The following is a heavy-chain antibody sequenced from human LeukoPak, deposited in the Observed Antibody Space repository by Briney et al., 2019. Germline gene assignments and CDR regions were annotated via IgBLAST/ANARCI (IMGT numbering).Heavy chain of an antibody. CDR1: GFTFSSYA. D-gene: IGHD3-22*01. Sequence: PGGSLRLSCAASGFTFSSYAMSWVRQAPGKGLEWVSAISGSGGSTYYADSVKGRFTISRDNSKNTLYLQMNSLRAEDTAVYYCARGLYYDSSGLPLLWGHGTLVTVSS. V-gene: IGHV3-23*01. J-gene: IGHJ4*01. CDR3: ARGLYYDSSGLPLL. CDR2: ISGSGGST.